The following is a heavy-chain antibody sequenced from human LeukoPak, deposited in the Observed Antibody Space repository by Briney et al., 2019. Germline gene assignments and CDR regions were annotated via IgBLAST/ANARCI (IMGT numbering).Heavy chain of an antibody. CDR1: GGSFSGYY. Sequence: PSETLSLTCAVYGGSFSGYYWSWIRQPPGKGLEWIGSIYYSGSTYYNPSLKSRVTISVDTSKNQFSLKLSSVTAADTAVYYCARSGLRYFDWLLSGARYYFDYWGQGTLVTVSS. D-gene: IGHD3-9*01. CDR3: ARSGLRYFDWLLSGARYYFDY. J-gene: IGHJ4*02. CDR2: IYYSGST. V-gene: IGHV4-34*01.